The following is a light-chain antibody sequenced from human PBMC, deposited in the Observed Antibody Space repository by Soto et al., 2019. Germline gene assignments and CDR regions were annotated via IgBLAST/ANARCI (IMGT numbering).Light chain of an antibody. Sequence: SALPQARSLYGSPGQSVTISCTGTSSDVGGYNYVSWYQQHPGKAPKLMIYDVSKRPSGVPDRFSGSKSGNTASLTISGLQAEDEADYYCCSYAGSYTLVFGGGTKVTV. J-gene: IGLJ2*01. V-gene: IGLV2-11*01. CDR1: SSDVGGYNY. CDR2: DVS. CDR3: CSYAGSYTLV.